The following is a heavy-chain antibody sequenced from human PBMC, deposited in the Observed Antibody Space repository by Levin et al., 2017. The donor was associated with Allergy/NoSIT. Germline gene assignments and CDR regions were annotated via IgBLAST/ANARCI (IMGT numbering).Heavy chain of an antibody. V-gene: IGHV3-48*03. Sequence: GGSLRLSCAASGFTFSSYEMNWVRQAPGKGLEWVSYISSSGSTIYYADSVKGRFTISRDNAKNSLYLQINSLRAEDTAVYYCARERSAQGYDFWTPPTKYGMDVWGQGTTVTVSS. D-gene: IGHD3-3*01. CDR1: GFTFSSYE. CDR3: ARERSAQGYDFWTPPTKYGMDV. J-gene: IGHJ6*02. CDR2: ISSSGSTI.